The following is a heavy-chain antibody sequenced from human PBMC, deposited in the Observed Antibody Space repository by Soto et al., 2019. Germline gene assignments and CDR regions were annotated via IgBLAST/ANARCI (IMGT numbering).Heavy chain of an antibody. V-gene: IGHV4-30-4*01. D-gene: IGHD1-1*01. CDR3: ARDLWVEPELYYYGMDV. J-gene: IGHJ6*02. CDR2: IFYRGTT. Sequence: SETLSLTCTVSGDSISSADYYWSWIRQTPGKGLEWIGHIFYRGTTYYNPSLKSRLTISVDTSKNHFSLRLTSVTAADTAVYYCARDLWVEPELYYYGMDVWGQGTTVTVSS. CDR1: GDSISSADYY.